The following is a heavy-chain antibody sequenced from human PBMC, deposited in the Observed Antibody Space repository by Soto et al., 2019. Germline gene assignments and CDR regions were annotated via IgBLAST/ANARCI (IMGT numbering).Heavy chain of an antibody. V-gene: IGHV3-53*01. Sequence: EVQLVESGGGLIQPGGSLRLSCAASGFTVNGNYITWVRQAPGKGLEWVSVIFSGDNTYYSDSVKGRFTISRDNSKNTVYLQMNRLRGDDTAVYFCATGLTLPVRPSFDTWGQGTLLTVSS. CDR1: GFTVNGNY. D-gene: IGHD2-21*02. CDR2: IFSGDNT. CDR3: ATGLTLPVRPSFDT. J-gene: IGHJ5*02.